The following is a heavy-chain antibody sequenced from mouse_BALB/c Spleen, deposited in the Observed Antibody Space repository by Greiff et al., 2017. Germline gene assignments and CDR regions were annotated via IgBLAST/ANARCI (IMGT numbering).Heavy chain of an antibody. CDR2: ISNLAYSI. V-gene: IGHV5-15*02. CDR1: GFTFSDYG. Sequence: EVQGVESGGGLVQPGGSRKLSCAASGFTFSDYGMAWVRQAPGKGPEWVAFISNLAYSIYYADTVTGRFTISRENAKNTLYLEMSSLRSEDTAMYYCARDRYYGSSPAWFAYWGQGTLVTVSA. J-gene: IGHJ3*01. D-gene: IGHD1-1*01. CDR3: ARDRYYGSSPAWFAY.